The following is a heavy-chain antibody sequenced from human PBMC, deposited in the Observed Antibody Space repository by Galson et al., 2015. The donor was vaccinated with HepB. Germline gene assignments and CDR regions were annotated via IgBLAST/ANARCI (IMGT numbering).Heavy chain of an antibody. V-gene: IGHV4-30-4*01. CDR3: AREGPSYYGVDV. CDR2: IHHSGSS. Sequence: LSLTCTVAGGPVRNDDYYWSWIRQSPGKGLEWTGHIHHSGSSDYNPSLKSRITISVDTSKNQLSLKMNSVTAAGTAVYYCAREGPSYYGVDVWGQGTTVTVSS. J-gene: IGHJ6*02. CDR1: GGPVRNDDYY.